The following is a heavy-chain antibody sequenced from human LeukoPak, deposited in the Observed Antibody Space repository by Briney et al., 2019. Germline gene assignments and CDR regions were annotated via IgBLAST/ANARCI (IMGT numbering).Heavy chain of an antibody. CDR2: MYYSGTT. V-gene: IGHV4-39*01. J-gene: IGHJ4*02. Sequence: SETLSLTCTVSGGSISSGSYYWGWIRQPPGKGLEWIASMYYSGTTFYSPSLKSRVTISVDTSKNQLSLKLTSVTAADTAVYYCTRHHHTSDSSLGLDYWGQGTLVTVSP. CDR1: GGSISSGSYY. D-gene: IGHD6-19*01. CDR3: TRHHHTSDSSLGLDY.